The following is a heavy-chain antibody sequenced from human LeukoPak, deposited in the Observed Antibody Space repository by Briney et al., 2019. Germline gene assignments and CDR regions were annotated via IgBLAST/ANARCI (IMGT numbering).Heavy chain of an antibody. Sequence: SVKVSCKASGGTFSSYAISWLRQAPGQGLEWMGRIIPILGIANYAQKFQGRVTITADKSTSTAYMELSSLRSEDTAVYYCARDSTVIVVVKAFDIWGQGTMVTVSS. J-gene: IGHJ3*02. CDR3: ARDSTVIVVVKAFDI. CDR2: IIPILGIA. D-gene: IGHD3-22*01. CDR1: GGTFSSYA. V-gene: IGHV1-69*04.